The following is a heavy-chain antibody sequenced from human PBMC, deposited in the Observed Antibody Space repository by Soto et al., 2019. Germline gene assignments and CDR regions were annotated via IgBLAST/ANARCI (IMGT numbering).Heavy chain of an antibody. V-gene: IGHV4-31*03. CDR3: VRSPPRGSDS. CDR1: GGFITSGGYY. Sequence: QLPLRESGPGVVKPSETLSLPCTGSGGFITSGGYYWAWIRQHQGRRLEWLAPIDSSGTTFYNSSLGGRVTISVDTSTNQFSLRLTSVTPADTAVYFCVRSPPRGSDSWGPGTLITVSS. J-gene: IGHJ5*02. D-gene: IGHD2-21*01. CDR2: IDSSGTT.